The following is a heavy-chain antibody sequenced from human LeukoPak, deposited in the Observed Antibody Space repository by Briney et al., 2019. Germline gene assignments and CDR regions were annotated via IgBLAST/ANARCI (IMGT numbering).Heavy chain of an antibody. J-gene: IGHJ5*02. CDR2: IYSGGST. CDR1: GFTFSSNY. CDR3: ARDYYDSSGYFWFDP. V-gene: IGHV3-66*01. Sequence: GSLRLSCAAXGFTFSSNYMSWVRQAPGKGLEGVSVIYSGGSTYYSDSVKGRFTISRDNSKNTLYLQMNSLRAEDTAVYYCARDYYDSSGYFWFDPWGQGTLVTVSS. D-gene: IGHD3-22*01.